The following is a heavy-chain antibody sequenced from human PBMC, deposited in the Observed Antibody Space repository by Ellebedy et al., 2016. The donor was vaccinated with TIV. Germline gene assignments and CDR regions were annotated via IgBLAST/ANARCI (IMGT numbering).Heavy chain of an antibody. D-gene: IGHD2-15*01. CDR3: VRDKMVDATTGSKFDY. CDR1: GFTFSSYW. V-gene: IGHV3-7*01. Sequence: GGSLRLSXAASGFTFSSYWMQWVRQAPGKGLEWVANIKQDGSAKYYVDSVKGRFTISRDNAKKSLYLQMNSLRAEGTDTAVYYCVRDKMVDATTGSKFDYWGQGTLVTVSS. J-gene: IGHJ4*02. CDR2: IKQDGSAK.